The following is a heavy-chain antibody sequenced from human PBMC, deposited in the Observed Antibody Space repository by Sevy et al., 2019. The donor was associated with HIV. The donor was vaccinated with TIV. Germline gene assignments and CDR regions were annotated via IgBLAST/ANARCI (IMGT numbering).Heavy chain of an antibody. CDR2: IIPIFGTA. J-gene: IGHJ4*02. V-gene: IGHV1-69*13. Sequence: ASVKVSCKASGGTFSSYAISWVRQAPGQGLEWMGGIIPIFGTANYAQKFQGRVTITADESTGTAYMELSSLRSEDTAVYYCARGTLVGLQYLPVYWGQGTLVTVSS. D-gene: IGHD4-4*01. CDR3: ARGTLVGLQYLPVY. CDR1: GGTFSSYA.